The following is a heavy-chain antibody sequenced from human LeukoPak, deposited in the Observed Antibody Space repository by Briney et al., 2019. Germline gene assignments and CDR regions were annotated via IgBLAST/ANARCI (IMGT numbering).Heavy chain of an antibody. CDR3: ARQAGGNSVYGFAFDI. V-gene: IGHV4-59*08. Sequence: SETLSLTCTVSGGSISSYYWSWIRQPPGKGLEWIGYIYYSGSTNYNPSLKSRVTISVDTSKNQFSLRLSSVTAADTAVYYCARQAGGNSVYGFAFDIWGQGTMVTVSS. CDR1: GGSISSYY. D-gene: IGHD4-23*01. J-gene: IGHJ3*02. CDR2: IYYSGST.